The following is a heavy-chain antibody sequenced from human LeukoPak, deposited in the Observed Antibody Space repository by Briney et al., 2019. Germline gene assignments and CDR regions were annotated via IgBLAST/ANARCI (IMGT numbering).Heavy chain of an antibody. J-gene: IGHJ4*02. V-gene: IGHV3-7*01. Sequence: GGSLRLSCAASGFIFSSYWMSWVRQAPEKGLEWVANIKEDGSEKYYVDSVKGRFTISRDNAKNSVYLQMNSLRAEDTAVYYCARPLDSSNNYFDYWGQGTLVTVSA. CDR2: IKEDGSEK. CDR1: GFIFSSYW. D-gene: IGHD6-13*01. CDR3: ARPLDSSNNYFDY.